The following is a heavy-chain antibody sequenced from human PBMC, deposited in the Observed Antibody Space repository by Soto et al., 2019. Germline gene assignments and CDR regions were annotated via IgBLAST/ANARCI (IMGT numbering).Heavy chain of an antibody. Sequence: GGSLRLSCAASGFTFSSYSMNWVRQAPGKGLEWVSSISSSSSYIYYADSVKGRFTISRDNAKNSLYLQMNSLRAEDTAVYYCASIYYDSSGYYLYYFDYWGQGTLVTVS. CDR1: GFTFSSYS. CDR3: ASIYYDSSGYYLYYFDY. D-gene: IGHD3-22*01. CDR2: ISSSSSYI. V-gene: IGHV3-21*01. J-gene: IGHJ4*02.